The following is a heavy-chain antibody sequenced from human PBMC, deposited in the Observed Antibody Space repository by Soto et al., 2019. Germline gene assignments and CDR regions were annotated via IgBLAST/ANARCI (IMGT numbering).Heavy chain of an antibody. CDR2: IYYSGTT. J-gene: IGHJ3*02. V-gene: IGHV4-59*01. Sequence: PSEPLSLTCTVSGGSMSRYFWSLIRQPPGKGLEWIGYIYYSGTTNYNPSLKSRVTTSLDTSKIQFSLKLVSLTAADPAFYYCARGRGGTYDALDIWGPGTMVTV. D-gene: IGHD3-16*01. CDR1: GGSMSRYF. CDR3: ARGRGGTYDALDI.